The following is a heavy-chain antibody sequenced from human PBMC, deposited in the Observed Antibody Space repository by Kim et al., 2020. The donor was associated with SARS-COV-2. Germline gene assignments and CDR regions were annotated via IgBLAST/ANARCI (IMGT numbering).Heavy chain of an antibody. CDR2: ISSSGSYI. CDR1: GVTFSSYS. CDR3: ARDYLGGTAPTYYYYGMDV. D-gene: IGHD1-1*01. J-gene: IGHJ6*02. Sequence: GGSLRLSCAASGVTFSSYSMNWVRQAPGKGLDWVSSISSSGSYIFYADSVKGRFTISRGNAENSLHLQMNGLRAEDTAVYYCARDYLGGTAPTYYYYGMDVWGQGTTVTVSS. V-gene: IGHV3-21*01.